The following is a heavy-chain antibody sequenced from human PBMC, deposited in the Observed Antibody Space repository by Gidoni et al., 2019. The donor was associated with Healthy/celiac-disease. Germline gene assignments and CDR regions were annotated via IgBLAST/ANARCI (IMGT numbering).Heavy chain of an antibody. J-gene: IGHJ4*02. CDR1: GFTLDDYA. Sequence: VQLVESGVGLVQPGRSLRLSCAASGFTLDDYAMHWVRQAPGKGLEWVSGISWNSGSIGYADSVKGRFTISRDNAKNSLYLQMNSLRAEDTALYYCAKDLAVAGSFDYYFDYWGQGTLVTVSS. CDR2: ISWNSGSI. V-gene: IGHV3-9*01. D-gene: IGHD6-19*01. CDR3: AKDLAVAGSFDYYFDY.